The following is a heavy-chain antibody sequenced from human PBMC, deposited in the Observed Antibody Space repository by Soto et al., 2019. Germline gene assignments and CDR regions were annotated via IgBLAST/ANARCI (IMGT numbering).Heavy chain of an antibody. CDR1: GGYFSASY. J-gene: IGHJ5*02. CDR3: ATGGLFSS. Sequence: QVQLQQWGAGLLKSSETLSLTCDIYGGYFSASYWSWIRQTPGKGLEWLGEINHAGTTDYNPSVEGRIVTSADASKNQFSLKLTSVTAADTAVYYCATGGLFSSWGQGTLVTVSS. V-gene: IGHV4-34*01. CDR2: INHAGTT.